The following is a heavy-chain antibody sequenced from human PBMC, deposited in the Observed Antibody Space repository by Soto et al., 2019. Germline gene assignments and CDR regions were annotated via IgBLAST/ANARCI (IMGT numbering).Heavy chain of an antibody. CDR3: AGSYYGSNWFDP. Sequence: PGESLKISCKGSGYSFTTYWITWVRQMPGKGLEWMGRIDPSGSSTNYSPSFHGHVTISADRSISTAYIQWSSLKASDTAMYYCAGSYYGSNWFDPWGQGTLVTVSS. CDR2: IDPSGSST. J-gene: IGHJ5*02. CDR1: GYSFTTYW. D-gene: IGHD3-10*01. V-gene: IGHV5-10-1*01.